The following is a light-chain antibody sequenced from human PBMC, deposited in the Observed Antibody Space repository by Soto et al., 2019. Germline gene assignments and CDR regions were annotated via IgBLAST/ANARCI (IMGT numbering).Light chain of an antibody. CDR2: DAS. J-gene: IGKJ4*01. CDR3: QQRSNWPPA. V-gene: IGKV3-11*01. Sequence: EIVLTQSPATLSLSPGERANLSCRASQSVNSYLAWYKQKPGQGPRLLIYDASNRATGIPARFSGSGSGTDFTLTISSLEPEDLAVYYCQQRSNWPPAFGGGTKVEIK. CDR1: QSVNSY.